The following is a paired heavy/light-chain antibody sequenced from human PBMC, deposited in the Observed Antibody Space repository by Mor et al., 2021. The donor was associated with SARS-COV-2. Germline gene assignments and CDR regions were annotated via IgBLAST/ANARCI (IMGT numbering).Heavy chain of an antibody. Sequence: EVQLVESGGGLAQPGGSLSLSCAVSGFSFSNYWMSWVRQAPGKGLEWVGNINQDGSVMHYVDSMKGRFTISRDNAKNSLYLQMNSLRAEDTAVYYCARDWNSGTKAWRFDPWGQGTLVTVS. J-gene: IGHJ5*02. CDR1: GFSFSNYW. D-gene: IGHD1-7*01. CDR2: INQDGSVM. V-gene: IGHV3-7*01. CDR3: ARDWNSGTKAWRFDP.
Light chain of an antibody. V-gene: IGLV1-51*02. CDR2: ENN. Sequence: QSVLTQPPSVSAAPGQKVSISCSGSSSNIGNSYVSWYQQLPGTAPKLLIYENNKSVIPDRFSGSKSGTSATLGITGLQTGDEADYYCGTWDSSLSTWVFGGGTKLTVL. CDR1: SSNIGNSY. CDR3: GTWDSSLSTWV. J-gene: IGLJ3*02.